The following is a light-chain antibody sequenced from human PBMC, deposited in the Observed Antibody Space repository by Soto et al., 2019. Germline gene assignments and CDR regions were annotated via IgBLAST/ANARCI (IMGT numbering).Light chain of an antibody. J-gene: IGKJ1*01. CDR1: QSISSW. CDR2: KAS. V-gene: IGKV1-5*03. Sequence: DIQMTQSPSTLSTSVGDRVTITCRASQSISSWLAWYQQKPGTAPNLLIYKASTLESGVPSRFSGSGSGTEFTLTISSLQPHDFATYYCQQYNIYPWTFGQGTKVEIK. CDR3: QQYNIYPWT.